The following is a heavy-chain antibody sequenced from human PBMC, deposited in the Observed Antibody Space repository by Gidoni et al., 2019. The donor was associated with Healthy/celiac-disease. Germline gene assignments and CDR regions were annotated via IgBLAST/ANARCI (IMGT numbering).Heavy chain of an antibody. J-gene: IGHJ4*02. Sequence: EVQLVQSGAEVKKRGESLRISCKGSGDSFTSYWISWVRQLPGKGLEWMGRIDPSDSYTNNSPSFQGHVTISADKSISTSYLQWSRLKASDTAMYYCARIPNVGAPTNFDYWGQGTLVTVSS. CDR2: IDPSDSYT. D-gene: IGHD1-26*01. CDR3: ARIPNVGAPTNFDY. CDR1: GDSFTSYW. V-gene: IGHV5-10-1*03.